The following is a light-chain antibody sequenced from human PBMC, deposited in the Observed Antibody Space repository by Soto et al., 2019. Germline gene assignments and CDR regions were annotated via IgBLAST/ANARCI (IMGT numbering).Light chain of an antibody. CDR3: QQYKDYRT. CDR1: QSISRW. Sequence: DVQMTQSPSTLSASVGDRVTITCRASQSISRWLAWYQQKPGKAPKLLIYETSSLEDGVPSRFTGSGSGTEFSLTITSLQPEDFASYYCQQYKDYRTFGQGTKVDMK. V-gene: IGKV1-5*03. J-gene: IGKJ1*01. CDR2: ETS.